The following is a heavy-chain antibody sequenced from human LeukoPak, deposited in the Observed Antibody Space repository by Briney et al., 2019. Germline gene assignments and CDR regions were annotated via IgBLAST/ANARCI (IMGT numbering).Heavy chain of an antibody. J-gene: IGHJ4*02. D-gene: IGHD3-10*01. V-gene: IGHV4-39*07. CDR3: ARCKDYYVSGSYYKTFDY. CDR1: GDSISSSSYS. CDR2: IPYSGST. Sequence: PSETLSLTCTVSGDSISSSSYSWGWIRQPPGKGLEWIGSIPYSGSTYYNPSLKSRVTISVDTSKNQFSLKLSSVTAGDTAVYYCARCKDYYVSGSYYKTFDYWGQGTLVTVSS.